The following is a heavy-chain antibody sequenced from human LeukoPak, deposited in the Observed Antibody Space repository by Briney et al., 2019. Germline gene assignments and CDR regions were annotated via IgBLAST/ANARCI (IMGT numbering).Heavy chain of an antibody. J-gene: IGHJ4*02. CDR1: GGSISSYY. CDR2: IYYSGST. CDR3: ARPHRF. Sequence: SETLSLTCTVSGGSISSYYWSWIRQPPGKGLEWIGYIYYSGSTNYNPSLKSRVTISVDTSKNQFSLKLSSVTAADTAVYYCARPHRFWGQGTLVTVSS. V-gene: IGHV4-59*12.